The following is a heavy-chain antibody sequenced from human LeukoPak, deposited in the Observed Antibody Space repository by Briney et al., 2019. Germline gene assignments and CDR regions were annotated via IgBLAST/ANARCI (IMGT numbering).Heavy chain of an antibody. CDR1: GFTFSSYW. V-gene: IGHV3-74*01. J-gene: IGHJ6*03. Sequence: GGSLRLSCAASGFTFSSYWMHWVRQAPGKGLVWVSRINSDGSATTYAEFVKGRFTISRDNAKKTLYLQMNSLRAEDTAVYYCARDPPQVVHYMDVWGKGTTVTVSS. CDR2: INSDGSAT. CDR3: ARDPPQVVHYMDV.